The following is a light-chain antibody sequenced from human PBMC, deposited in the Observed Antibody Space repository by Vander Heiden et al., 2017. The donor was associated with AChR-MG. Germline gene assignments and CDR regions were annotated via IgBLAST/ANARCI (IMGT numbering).Light chain of an antibody. V-gene: IGLV3-1*01. J-gene: IGLJ2*01. CDR1: KLGDKF. CDR3: QVWDINTVL. CDR2: QDR. Sequence: SYDLTQPPSVSVSPGQTASITCSGDKLGDKFVCWYQQKPGQSPLLVIYQDRKRPPGISERFSGSNSGNTATLAISGTQAMDEADYYCQVWDINTVLFGVGTKLTVL.